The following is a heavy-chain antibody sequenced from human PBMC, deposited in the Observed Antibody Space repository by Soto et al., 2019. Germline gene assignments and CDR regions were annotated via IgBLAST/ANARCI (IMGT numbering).Heavy chain of an antibody. J-gene: IGHJ4*02. V-gene: IGHV5-51*01. CDR2: IFPAAFDT. Sequence: PGESLKISCKGSGYSFISYWIAWVRQRPGKGLERMGSIFPAAFDTRYSPSFQGQVTISVDTSISTAYLQWGRLEASDTAMYYCARQYYHDSSASPNWGQGTQVTVSS. CDR3: ARQYYHDSSASPN. CDR1: GYSFISYW. D-gene: IGHD3-22*01.